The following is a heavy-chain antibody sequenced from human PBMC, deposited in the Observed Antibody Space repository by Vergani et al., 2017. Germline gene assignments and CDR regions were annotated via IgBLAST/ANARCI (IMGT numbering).Heavy chain of an antibody. D-gene: IGHD3-3*01. Sequence: EVMLVQSGAEVKTPGESLKISCQGSGYSITNYWIAWVRQRPGKGLEWMGIIYAGDSDVRYSPSFQGQVTMSVDKSLSTAYLQWSSLKSSDTATYYCAKTHDFSSLYSSYNWFDPWGQGTQVTVSS. CDR2: IYAGDSDV. CDR3: AKTHDFSSLYSSYNWFDP. CDR1: GYSITNYW. V-gene: IGHV5-51*03. J-gene: IGHJ5*02.